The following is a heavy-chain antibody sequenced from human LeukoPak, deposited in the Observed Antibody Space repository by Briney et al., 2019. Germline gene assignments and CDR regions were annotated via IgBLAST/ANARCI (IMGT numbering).Heavy chain of an antibody. Sequence: ASVKVSCKASGYTFTTYSMNWVRQAPGQGLEWMGWINTNTGNPTYAQGFTGRFVFSLDTSVSTAYLQISSLKAEDTAVYYCSADTYYDYVWGSYRSYAFDIWGQGTMVTVSS. J-gene: IGHJ3*02. D-gene: IGHD3-16*02. CDR1: GYTFTTYS. V-gene: IGHV7-4-1*02. CDR3: SADTYYDYVWGSYRSYAFDI. CDR2: INTNTGNP.